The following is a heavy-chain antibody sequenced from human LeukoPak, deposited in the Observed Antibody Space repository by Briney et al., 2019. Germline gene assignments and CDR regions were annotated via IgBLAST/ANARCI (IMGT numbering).Heavy chain of an antibody. D-gene: IGHD3-3*01. J-gene: IGHJ4*02. CDR1: GYTFTSYG. CDR3: ARAYPEGYYDFWSGYQYPFDY. Sequence: ASVKVSCKASGYTFTSYGISWVRQAPGQRLEWMGWISAYNGNTNYAQKLQGRVTMTTDTSTSTAYMELRSLRSDDTAVYYCARAYPEGYYDFWSGYQYPFDYWGQGTLVTVSS. V-gene: IGHV1-18*01. CDR2: ISAYNGNT.